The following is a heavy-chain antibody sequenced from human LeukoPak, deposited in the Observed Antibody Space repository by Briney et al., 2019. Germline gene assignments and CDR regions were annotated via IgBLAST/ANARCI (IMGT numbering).Heavy chain of an antibody. CDR1: GGSISSYY. Sequence: PSETLSLTCTVSGGSISSYYWSWIRQPAGKGLEWIGRIYTSGSTNYNPSLKSRVTMSVDTSKNQFSLKLSSVTAADTAVYYCARDGPIEYYDFWSGYYTGMLGYYFDYWGQGTLVTVSS. CDR3: ARDGPIEYYDFWSGYYTGMLGYYFDY. V-gene: IGHV4-4*07. J-gene: IGHJ4*02. D-gene: IGHD3-3*01. CDR2: IYTSGST.